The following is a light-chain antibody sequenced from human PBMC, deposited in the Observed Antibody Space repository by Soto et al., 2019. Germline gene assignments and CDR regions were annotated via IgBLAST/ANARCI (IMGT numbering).Light chain of an antibody. CDR3: QQYYSTPLT. CDR2: WAS. CDR1: QSVLYSSDNKNY. V-gene: IGKV4-1*01. J-gene: IGKJ4*01. Sequence: DLVMTHSPDSLAVSLGERATINFKSSQSVLYSSDNKNYLAWYQQKPGQPPKLLIYWASTRESGVPDRFSGSGSGTDFTLTISSLQAEDVAVYYCQQYYSTPLTFGGGTKVDIK.